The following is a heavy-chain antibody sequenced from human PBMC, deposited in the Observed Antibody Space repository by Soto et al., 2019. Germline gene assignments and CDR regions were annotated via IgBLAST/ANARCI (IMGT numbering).Heavy chain of an antibody. CDR3: GRERPPVDTAMGYYYGMDV. CDR1: GYTFTSYA. CDR2: INAGNGNT. D-gene: IGHD5-18*01. Sequence: ASVKVSCKASGYTFTSYAMHWVRQAPGQRLEWMGWINAGNGNTKYSQKFQGRVTITRDTSASTAYMELSSLRSEDTAVYYCGRERPPVDTAMGYYYGMDVWGQGTTVTVSS. J-gene: IGHJ6*02. V-gene: IGHV1-3*01.